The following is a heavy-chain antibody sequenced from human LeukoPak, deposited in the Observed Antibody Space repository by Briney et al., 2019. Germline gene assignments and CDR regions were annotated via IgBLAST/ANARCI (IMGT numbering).Heavy chain of an antibody. CDR3: ALKPAYYDSSGSTDY. CDR2: IYYSGST. D-gene: IGHD3-22*01. CDR1: RGSISSSSYY. V-gene: IGHV4-39*01. J-gene: IGHJ4*02. Sequence: SETLSLTCTLSRGSISSSSYYWGWIRHPPGKGLEWIGSIYYSGSTYYNPSLKSRVTISVDTSKNQFSLKLSSVTAADTAVYYCALKPAYYDSSGSTDYWGQGTLVTVAS.